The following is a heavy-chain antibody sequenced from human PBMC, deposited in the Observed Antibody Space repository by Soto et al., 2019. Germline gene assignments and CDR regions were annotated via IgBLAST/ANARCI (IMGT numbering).Heavy chain of an antibody. CDR2: ISAYNGNT. J-gene: IGHJ5*02. Sequence: QVQLVQSGAEVKKPGASVKVSCKASGYTFTSYGISWVRQAPGQGLEWMGWISAYNGNTNYAQKLQGRVTMTTDTSTSKAYIELRSLRSDDTAVYYCARRRGYYGSVRYIWFDPWGQGTLVTVAS. V-gene: IGHV1-18*01. D-gene: IGHD3-10*01. CDR3: ARRRGYYGSVRYIWFDP. CDR1: GYTFTSYG.